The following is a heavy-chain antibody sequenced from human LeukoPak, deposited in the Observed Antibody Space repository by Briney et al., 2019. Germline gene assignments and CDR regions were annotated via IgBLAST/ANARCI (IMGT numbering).Heavy chain of an antibody. V-gene: IGHV4-39*07. CDR1: GGSISSSSSY. CDR3: ARFRSSGSLQADY. Sequence: SETLSLTCSVSGGSISSSSSYWGWIRQPPGKGLEWVGIIYYSGSTDYNPSLKSRVTISVDTSKNQFFLRLSSVTAADTAVYYCARFRSSGSLQADYWGQGTLVTVSS. J-gene: IGHJ4*02. D-gene: IGHD1-26*01. CDR2: IYYSGST.